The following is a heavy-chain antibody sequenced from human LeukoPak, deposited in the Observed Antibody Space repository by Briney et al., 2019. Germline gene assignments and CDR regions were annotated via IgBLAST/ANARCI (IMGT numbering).Heavy chain of an antibody. Sequence: ASVKVSCKASGYTFTSYGISGVQQAPAQGLEGMGWISAYNGNTNYAQKLQGRVTMPTHTSTSTAYMQLRRLRSDDTAVYYCARRSRTIYYYGMDVWGQGTTVTVSS. V-gene: IGHV1-18*01. D-gene: IGHD1-1*01. CDR3: ARRSRTIYYYGMDV. CDR1: GYTFTSYG. J-gene: IGHJ6*02. CDR2: ISAYNGNT.